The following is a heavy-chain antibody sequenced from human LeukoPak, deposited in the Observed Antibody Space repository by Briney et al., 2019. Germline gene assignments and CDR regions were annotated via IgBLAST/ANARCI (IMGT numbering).Heavy chain of an antibody. V-gene: IGHV4-59*01. CDR3: ARSIGGGGNSDY. CDR1: GGSISSYY. D-gene: IGHD4-23*01. Sequence: PSETLSPTCTVSGGSISSYYWSWIRQPPGKGLEWIGYIYYTGSTNYNPSLKSRVTISVDTSKNQFSLRLSSVTAADTAVYYCARSIGGGGNSDYWGQGTLVTVSS. J-gene: IGHJ4*02. CDR2: IYYTGST.